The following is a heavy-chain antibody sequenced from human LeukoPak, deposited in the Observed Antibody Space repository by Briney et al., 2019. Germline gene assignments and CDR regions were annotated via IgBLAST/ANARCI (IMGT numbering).Heavy chain of an antibody. Sequence: SETLSLTCVVSGGSIDDYYWTWIRHVPGKGLEWIGNIYSSGGTNYNPSLKSRLTMSVDTSKQHFCLRLTSLTAADTAVYYFARQVGRSNNFGFDYWGQGALVAVSS. V-gene: IGHV4-59*08. J-gene: IGHJ4*02. CDR1: GGSIDDYY. D-gene: IGHD1/OR15-1a*01. CDR3: ARQVGRSNNFGFDY. CDR2: IYSSGGT.